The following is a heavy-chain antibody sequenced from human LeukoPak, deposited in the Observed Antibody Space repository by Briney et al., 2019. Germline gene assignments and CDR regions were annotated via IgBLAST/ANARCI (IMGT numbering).Heavy chain of an antibody. J-gene: IGHJ4*02. V-gene: IGHV3-49*04. CDR3: TRDQTPYY. CDR1: GFTFGDYA. Sequence: PGGSLRLSCTGSGFTFGDYAMTWVRQAPGKGLEWVGFIRSQIYGGTPEYAASVKGRFTISRDDSEGVAYLQMNRLKTEDTAVYYCTRDQTPYYWGQGTLVTVSS. CDR2: IRSQIYGGTP.